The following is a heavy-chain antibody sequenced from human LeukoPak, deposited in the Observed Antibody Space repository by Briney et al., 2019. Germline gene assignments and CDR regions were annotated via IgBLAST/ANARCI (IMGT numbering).Heavy chain of an antibody. J-gene: IGHJ4*02. CDR2: IIPIFGTA. CDR3: ARGRIVLMVYALYDY. Sequence: GATVKLSCKVSGGTFSSYTISWVRQPPGQGLEWVGRIIPIFGTANYAQTFQRRVTITTDESTSTAYMELSSLRSEDMAVYYCARGRIVLMVYALYDYWGQGTLVTVSS. CDR1: GGTFSSYT. V-gene: IGHV1-69*05. D-gene: IGHD2-8*01.